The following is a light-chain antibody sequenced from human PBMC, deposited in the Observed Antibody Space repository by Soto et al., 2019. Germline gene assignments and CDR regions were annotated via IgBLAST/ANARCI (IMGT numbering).Light chain of an antibody. V-gene: IGKV3-20*01. Sequence: EIVLTQSPGTLSLSPGERATLSCRASQSVSSSYLAWYQHKPGQAPRLLIYGASSRATGIPDRFSGSGSGTDFTLSISRLEPEDFAVYYCQQYDSSSSTFGQGTKVEIK. CDR1: QSVSSSY. CDR3: QQYDSSSST. CDR2: GAS. J-gene: IGKJ1*01.